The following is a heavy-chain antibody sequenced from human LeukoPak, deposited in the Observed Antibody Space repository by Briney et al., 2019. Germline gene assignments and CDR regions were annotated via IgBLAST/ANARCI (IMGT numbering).Heavy chain of an antibody. CDR2: ITPNSGGT. J-gene: IGHJ5*02. CDR1: GYSFTDYY. V-gene: IGHV1-2*02. D-gene: IGHD2-21*01. Sequence: ASVKVSCKTSGYSFTDYYMHWVRQAPGQGLEWMGWITPNSGGTSSAQKFQGRVTMTRDTSITTVYMEVSWLTSDDTAIYYCARADRLHGGPYLIGPWGQGTLVTVSS. CDR3: ARADRLHGGPYLIGP.